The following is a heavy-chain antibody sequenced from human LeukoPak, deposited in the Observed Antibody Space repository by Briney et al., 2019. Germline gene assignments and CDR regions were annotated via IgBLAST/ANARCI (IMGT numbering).Heavy chain of an antibody. J-gene: IGHJ5*02. V-gene: IGHV1-69*05. CDR2: IMPLFGTA. Sequence: SVKVSCKTSGGTFNNSAIIWVRQAPGQGLEWLGGIMPLFGTAGYAQKFQGRVTITKDESTRTVYLELTSLTSDDTAVYYCARDVHGDYGSGWFDPWGQGTLVSVSS. CDR3: ARDVHGDYGSGWFDP. D-gene: IGHD4-17*01. CDR1: GGTFNNSA.